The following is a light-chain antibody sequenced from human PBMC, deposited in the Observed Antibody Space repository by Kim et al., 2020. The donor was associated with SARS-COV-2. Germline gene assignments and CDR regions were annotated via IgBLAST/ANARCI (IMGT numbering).Light chain of an antibody. CDR2: GKN. CDR1: SLRSYY. J-gene: IGLJ2*01. V-gene: IGLV3-19*01. Sequence: LGQTVRITCKGDSLRSYYASWYQQKPGQAPVLVIYGKNNRPAGIPDRFSGSSSGNTASLTITGAQAEDEADYYCNSRDSSGNHVVFGGGTKLTVL. CDR3: NSRDSSGNHVV.